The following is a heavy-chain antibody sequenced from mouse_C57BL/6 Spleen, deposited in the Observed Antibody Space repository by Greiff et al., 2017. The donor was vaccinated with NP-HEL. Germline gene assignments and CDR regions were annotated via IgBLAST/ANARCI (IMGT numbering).Heavy chain of an antibody. V-gene: IGHV5-9-1*02. CDR1: GFTFSSYA. J-gene: IGHJ4*01. D-gene: IGHD3-2*02. Sequence: EVQRVESGEGLVKPGGSLKLSCAASGFTFSSYAMSWVRQTPEKRLEWVAYISSGGDYIYYADTVKGRFTISRDNARNTLYLQMSSLKSEDTAMYYCTRDSSGDNYAMDYWGQGTSVTVSS. CDR2: ISSGGDYI. CDR3: TRDSSGDNYAMDY.